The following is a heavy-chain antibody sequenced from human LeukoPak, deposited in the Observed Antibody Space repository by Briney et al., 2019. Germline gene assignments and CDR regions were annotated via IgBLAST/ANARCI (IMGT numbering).Heavy chain of an antibody. V-gene: IGHV1-46*01. CDR3: ARGQGGNYYLNYFDY. CDR1: GYTFINYY. Sequence: ASVKVSCKASGYTFINYYMHWVRQAPGQGLEWMGIINPGGGGTSYAQKFQGRVTMTRDTSTSTVYMEVSSLRSEDTAVYYCARGQGGNYYLNYFDYWGQGALVTVSS. CDR2: INPGGGGT. D-gene: IGHD1-26*01. J-gene: IGHJ4*02.